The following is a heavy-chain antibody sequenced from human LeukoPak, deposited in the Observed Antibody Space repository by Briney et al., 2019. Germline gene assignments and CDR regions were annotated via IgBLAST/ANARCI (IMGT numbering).Heavy chain of an antibody. CDR2: IYYSGST. CDR3: ARAPEPPYYTQTRGIYFDY. D-gene: IGHD1-26*01. Sequence: PSETLSLTCTVSGGSISSGGYYWSWIRQHPGKGLEWIGYIYYSGSTYYNPSLKSRVTISVDTSKNQFSLKLSSVTAADTAVYYCARAPEPPYYTQTRGIYFDYWGQGTLVTVSS. CDR1: GGSISSGGYY. V-gene: IGHV4-31*03. J-gene: IGHJ4*02.